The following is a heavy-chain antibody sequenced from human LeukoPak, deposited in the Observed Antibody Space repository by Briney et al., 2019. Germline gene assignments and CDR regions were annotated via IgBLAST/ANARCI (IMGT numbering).Heavy chain of an antibody. J-gene: IGHJ6*03. V-gene: IGHV3-21*01. CDR2: ISSSSSYI. D-gene: IGHD3-10*01. CDR1: GFTFSSYS. CDR3: ARDPTMVRGWDYYYYMDV. Sequence: PGGSLRLSCAASGFTFSSYSMNWVRQAPGKGLEWVSSISSSSSYIYYADSVKGRFTISRDNAKNSLYLQMNSLRAEDTAVYYCARDPTMVRGWDYYYYMDVWGKGTTVTISS.